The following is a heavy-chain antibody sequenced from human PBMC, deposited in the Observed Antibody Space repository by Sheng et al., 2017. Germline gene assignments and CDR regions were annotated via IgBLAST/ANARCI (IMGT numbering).Heavy chain of an antibody. J-gene: IGHJ5*02. D-gene: IGHD3-3*01. Sequence: EVQLVESGGGLGTSLGEVPSRLSCAASGFTFDDYAMHWVRQAPGKGLEWVSGISWNSGSIGYADSVKGRFTISRDNAKNSLYLQMNSLRAEDTALYYCAKGRYYDFWXGQGIWFDPWGREPWSPSPQ. CDR1: GFTFDDYA. CDR3: AKGRYYDFWXGQGIWFDP. CDR2: ISWNSGSI. V-gene: IGHV3-9*01.